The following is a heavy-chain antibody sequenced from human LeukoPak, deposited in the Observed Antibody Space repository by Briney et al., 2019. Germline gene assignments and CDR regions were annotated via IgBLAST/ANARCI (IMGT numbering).Heavy chain of an antibody. V-gene: IGHV4-59*01. CDR2: NYYGGST. Sequence: SETLSLTCTVSGGSISTYYWTWIRQPPGKGLEWIGYNYYGGSTNYNPSLKSRVTISADTSKNHFSLKVSAVTAADTAVYYCATLNYGGKSNDAFDIWGQGTMVTVSS. CDR1: GGSISTYY. CDR3: ATLNYGGKSNDAFDI. D-gene: IGHD4-23*01. J-gene: IGHJ3*02.